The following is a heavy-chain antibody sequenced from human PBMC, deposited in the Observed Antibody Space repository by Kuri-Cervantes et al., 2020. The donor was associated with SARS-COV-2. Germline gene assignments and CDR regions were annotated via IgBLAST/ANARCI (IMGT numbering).Heavy chain of an antibody. V-gene: IGHV3-30-3*01. D-gene: IGHD6-19*01. CDR2: ISYDGSNK. CDR1: GFTFSSYA. Sequence: GESLKISCAASGFTFSSYAMHWVRQAPGKGLEWVAVISYDGSNKYYADSVKGRFTISRDNSKNTLYLQMNSLRAEDTAVYYCATGSTSGWYRRDFDFWGLGTLVTVSS. J-gene: IGHJ4*02. CDR3: ATGSTSGWYRRDFDF.